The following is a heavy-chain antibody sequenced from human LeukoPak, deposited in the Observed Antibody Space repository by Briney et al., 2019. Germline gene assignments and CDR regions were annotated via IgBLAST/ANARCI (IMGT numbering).Heavy chain of an antibody. D-gene: IGHD3-16*02. CDR3: AKGYLRLGELSLPPGFIDY. CDR1: GFTFSSYA. Sequence: GGSLRLSCAASGFTFSSYAMSWVRQPPGKGREWVSAISGSGGTTYYADSVKGRFTISRDNSQNTLYLQMNSLRAEDTAVYYCAKGYLRLGELSLPPGFIDYWGQGTLVTVSS. J-gene: IGHJ4*02. V-gene: IGHV3-23*01. CDR2: ISGSGGTT.